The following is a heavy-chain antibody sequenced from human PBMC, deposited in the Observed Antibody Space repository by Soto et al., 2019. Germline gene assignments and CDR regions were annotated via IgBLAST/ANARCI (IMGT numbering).Heavy chain of an antibody. J-gene: IGHJ4*02. CDR1: GFTFSSYS. V-gene: IGHV3-48*02. CDR2: ITSSGTTV. Sequence: EVHLVESGGGLVQPGGSLRLSCAASGFTFSSYSLNWVRQAPGKGLEWVSYITSSGTTVYYADSVRGRFTISRDNAKSSLCLQMNSLRDDDTAVYYCARGSSNWAYCLDFWGQGTLVTVSS. CDR3: ARGSSNWAYCLDF. D-gene: IGHD6-13*01.